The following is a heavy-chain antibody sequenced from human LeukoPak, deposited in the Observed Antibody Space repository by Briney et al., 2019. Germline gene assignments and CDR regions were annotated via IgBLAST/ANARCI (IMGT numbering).Heavy chain of an antibody. CDR1: GFTFSSYW. CDR3: ARDALQYCSSTSCPEWNWFDP. CDR2: IKQDGSEK. Sequence: QPGGSLRLSCAASGFTFSSYWMSWARQAPGRGLGWVANIKQDGSEKYYVDSVKGRFTISRDNAKNSLYLQMNSLRAEDTAVYYCARDALQYCSSTSCPEWNWFDPWGQGTLVTVSS. J-gene: IGHJ5*02. V-gene: IGHV3-7*01. D-gene: IGHD2-2*01.